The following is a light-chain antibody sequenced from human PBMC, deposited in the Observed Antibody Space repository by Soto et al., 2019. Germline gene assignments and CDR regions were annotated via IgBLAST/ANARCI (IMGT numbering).Light chain of an antibody. J-gene: IGLJ2*01. CDR2: GNS. V-gene: IGLV1-40*01. CDR3: QSYDSSLSGSVV. Sequence: QAVVTQPPSVSGAPGQRVTISGTGSSSNIGAGYEVHWSQQLPGTAPKLLISGNSNRPSGVPDRFSGSKSGPSASLSITGLQAEDEADYYCQSYDSSLSGSVVFGGGAKLTVL. CDR1: SSNIGAGYE.